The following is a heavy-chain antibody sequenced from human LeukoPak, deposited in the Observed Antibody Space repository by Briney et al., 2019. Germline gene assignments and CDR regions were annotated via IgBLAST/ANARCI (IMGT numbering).Heavy chain of an antibody. Sequence: SETLSLTCTVSGGSISSYYWSWIRQPPGKGLEWIGYIYYSGSTNYNPSLKSRVTISVDKSKNQFSLKLSSVTAADTAVYYCARAPAAAGSIDYWGQGTLVTVSS. CDR1: GGSISSYY. V-gene: IGHV4-59*12. CDR3: ARAPAAAGSIDY. D-gene: IGHD6-13*01. J-gene: IGHJ4*02. CDR2: IYYSGST.